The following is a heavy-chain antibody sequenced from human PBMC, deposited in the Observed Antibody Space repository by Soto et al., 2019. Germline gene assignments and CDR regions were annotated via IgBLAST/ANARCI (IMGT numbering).Heavy chain of an antibody. CDR1: GYTFTSYD. CDR3: ARGPPMYYDFWSGYYGNYYYYYMDV. CDR2: MNPNSGNT. V-gene: IGHV1-8*01. D-gene: IGHD3-3*01. Sequence: GASVKVSCKASGYTFTSYDINWVRQATGQGLEWMGWMNPNSGNTGYAQKFQGRVTMTRNTSISTAYMELSSLRSEDTAVYYCARGPPMYYDFWSGYYGNYYYYYMDVWGKGTTVTGSS. J-gene: IGHJ6*03.